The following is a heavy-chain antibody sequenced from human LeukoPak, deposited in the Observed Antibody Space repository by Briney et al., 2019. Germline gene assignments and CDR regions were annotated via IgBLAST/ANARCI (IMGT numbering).Heavy chain of an antibody. CDR3: ARDPAGIAASCTGG. D-gene: IGHD6-13*01. V-gene: IGHV3-53*01. CDR2: IYSGGTT. J-gene: IGHJ4*02. Sequence: GGSLRLSCAASGFTVRNNYMNWVRQAPGKGLEWVSLIYSGGTTKYADSVRGRFTISRDNSKNTLYLQMNSLRVEDTAMYYCARDPAGIAASCTGGWGQGTLVTVSS. CDR1: GFTVRNNY.